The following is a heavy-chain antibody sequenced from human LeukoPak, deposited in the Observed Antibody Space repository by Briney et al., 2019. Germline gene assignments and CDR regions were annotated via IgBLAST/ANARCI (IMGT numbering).Heavy chain of an antibody. Sequence: GGSLRLSCAASGFTFSSYSMNWVRQAPGKGLEWVSSISSSSSYIYYADSVKGRFTISRDNSKSTLYLQMSSLRADDTAIYYCAKTLYYDILPGYYVNWGQGILVTVSS. CDR2: ISSSSSYI. CDR1: GFTFSSYS. CDR3: AKTLYYDILPGYYVN. D-gene: IGHD3-9*01. V-gene: IGHV3-21*04. J-gene: IGHJ4*02.